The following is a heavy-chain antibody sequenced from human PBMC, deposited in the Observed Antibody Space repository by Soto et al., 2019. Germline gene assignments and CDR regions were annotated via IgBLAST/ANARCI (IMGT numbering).Heavy chain of an antibody. CDR2: IKDIPAGGTT. D-gene: IGHD2-21*02. V-gene: IGHV3-15*01. J-gene: IGHJ4*02. CDR1: GFTFSNAW. Sequence: EVQLVESGGGLVKPGGSLRLSCAASGFTFSNAWMNWVRQAPGQGLEWVGRIKDIPAGGTTDYAAPVKGRFTVSRVDSKNTLYLQMDSLKSEDTAVYYCTTVESDWHKVGWGQGTLVTVSS. CDR3: TTVESDWHKVG.